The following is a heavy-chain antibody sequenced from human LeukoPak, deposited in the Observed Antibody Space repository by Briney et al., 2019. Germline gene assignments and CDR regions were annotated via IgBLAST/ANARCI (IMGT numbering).Heavy chain of an antibody. CDR1: GFTFSSYG. Sequence: PGRSLRLSCAASGFTFSSYGMHWVRQAPGKGLEWVAVISYDGSNKYYADSVKGRFTISRDNSKNTLYQQMNSLRAEDTAVYYCAKGATRAVAGILDYWGQGTLVTVSS. CDR2: ISYDGSNK. V-gene: IGHV3-30*18. CDR3: AKGATRAVAGILDY. J-gene: IGHJ4*02. D-gene: IGHD6-19*01.